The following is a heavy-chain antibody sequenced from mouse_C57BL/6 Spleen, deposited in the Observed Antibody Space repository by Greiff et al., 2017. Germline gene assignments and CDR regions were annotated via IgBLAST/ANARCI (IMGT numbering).Heavy chain of an antibody. Sequence: QVQLQQSGPELVKPGASVKISCKASGYAFSSSWMNWVKQRPGKGLEWIGRIYPGDGDTNYNGEFKGKATLTADKSSSTAYMQLSSLTSEDSAVYFCARSYGYDGRGFDNWGQGTTLTVSS. CDR1: GYAFSSSW. CDR3: ARSYGYDGRGFDN. CDR2: IYPGDGDT. D-gene: IGHD2-2*01. V-gene: IGHV1-82*01. J-gene: IGHJ2*01.